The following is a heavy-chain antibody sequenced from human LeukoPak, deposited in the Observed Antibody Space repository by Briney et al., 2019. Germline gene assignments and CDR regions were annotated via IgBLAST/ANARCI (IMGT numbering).Heavy chain of an antibody. Sequence: GGSLRLSCAASGFTFSSYSMNWVRQAQGKGLEWVSSISSSSSYIYYADSVEGRFTISRDNAKNSLYLQMNSLRAEDTAVYYCARDYYDSSGYYHKAFDIWGQGTMVTVSS. D-gene: IGHD3-22*01. CDR1: GFTFSSYS. CDR2: ISSSSSYI. V-gene: IGHV3-21*01. J-gene: IGHJ3*02. CDR3: ARDYYDSSGYYHKAFDI.